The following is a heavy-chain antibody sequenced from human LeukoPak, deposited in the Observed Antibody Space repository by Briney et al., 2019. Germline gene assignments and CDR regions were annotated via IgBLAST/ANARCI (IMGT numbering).Heavy chain of an antibody. J-gene: IGHJ4*02. CDR2: IIPIFGTA. V-gene: IGHV1-2*02. CDR3: ARDTPNYGSGSYYLSLDY. Sequence: GASVKVSCKASGYTFTGYYMHWVRQAPGQGLEWMGGIIPIFGTANYAQKFQGRVTMTTDTSTSTAYMELRSLRSDDTAVYYCARDTPNYGSGSYYLSLDYWGQGTLVTVSS. CDR1: GYTFTGYY. D-gene: IGHD3-10*01.